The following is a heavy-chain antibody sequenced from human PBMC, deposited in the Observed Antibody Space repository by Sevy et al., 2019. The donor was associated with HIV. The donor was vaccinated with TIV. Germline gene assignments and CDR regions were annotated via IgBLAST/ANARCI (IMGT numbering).Heavy chain of an antibody. CDR1: GGTFSSYA. CDR2: IIPIFGTA. Sequence: ASVKVSCKASGGTFSSYAISWLRQAPGQGLEWMGGIIPIFGTANYAQKFQGRVTITADESTSTAYMELSSLRSEDTAVYYCARGCSSTSCPYYFDYWGQGTLLTVSS. V-gene: IGHV1-69*13. D-gene: IGHD2-2*01. CDR3: ARGCSSTSCPYYFDY. J-gene: IGHJ4*02.